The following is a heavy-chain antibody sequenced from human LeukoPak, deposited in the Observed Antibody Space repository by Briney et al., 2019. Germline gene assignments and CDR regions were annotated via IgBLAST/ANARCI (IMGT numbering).Heavy chain of an antibody. D-gene: IGHD2-2*02. CDR3: AKVYCSSTSCYRPGRADYYYYYMDV. V-gene: IGHV3-30*02. CDR1: GFTFSNFG. Sequence: GGSLRLSCAASGFTFSNFGMHWVRQAPGKGLEWVAFIRSDGSIKYYADSVRGRFTISRDNSKNTLYLQMNSLRAEDTAVYYCAKVYCSSTSCYRPGRADYYYYYMDVWGKGTTVTVSS. J-gene: IGHJ6*03. CDR2: IRSDGSIK.